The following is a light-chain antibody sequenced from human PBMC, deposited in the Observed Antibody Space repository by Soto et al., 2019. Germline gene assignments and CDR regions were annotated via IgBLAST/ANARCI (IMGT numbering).Light chain of an antibody. J-gene: IGLJ3*02. CDR2: GNT. V-gene: IGLV1-40*01. CDR1: ASNIGTTFD. CDR3: QSYDSSLSGWV. Sequence: QSVLTQPPSVSGAPGQKVTISCTGSASNIGTTFDVQWYQQLPGTAPKLLMYGNTNRPSGVPDRFSGSKSGTSASLAITGLQAEDEADYYCQSYDSSLSGWVFGGGTQRPS.